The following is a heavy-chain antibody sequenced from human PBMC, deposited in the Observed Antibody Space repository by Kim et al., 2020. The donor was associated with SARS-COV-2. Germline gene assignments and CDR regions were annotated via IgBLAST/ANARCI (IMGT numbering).Heavy chain of an antibody. CDR1: GYIFNSYD. J-gene: IGHJ6*02. D-gene: IGHD3-10*01. V-gene: IGHV1-8*02. CDR3: ARGSTMVRGSSPINYYGMDV. Sequence: ASVKVSCTASGYIFNSYDINWVRQAPGQGLEWMGWMNPNSANTGYAQKFQGRVTMTRDTSINTAYLDLSSLSSEDTAVYYCARGSTMVRGSSPINYYGMDVWGQGTAVILSS. CDR2: MNPNSANT.